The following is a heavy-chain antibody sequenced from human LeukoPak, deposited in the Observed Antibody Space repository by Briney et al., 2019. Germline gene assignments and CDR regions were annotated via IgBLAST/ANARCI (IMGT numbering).Heavy chain of an antibody. CDR1: GGTFSSYA. V-gene: IGHV1-69*06. Sequence: ASVKVSCKASGGTFSSYAISWVRQAPGQGLEWMGGIIPIFGTANYAQKFQGRVTITADKSTSTAYMELSSLRSEDTAVYYCATRAPYSSSYYYYYYYMDVWGKGTTVTVSS. D-gene: IGHD6-6*01. CDR2: IIPIFGTA. J-gene: IGHJ6*03. CDR3: ATRAPYSSSYYYYYYYMDV.